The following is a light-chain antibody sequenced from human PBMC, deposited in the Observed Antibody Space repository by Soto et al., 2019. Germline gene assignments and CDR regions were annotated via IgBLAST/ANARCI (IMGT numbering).Light chain of an antibody. CDR3: QQYGSSPTWT. Sequence: EIGLTQSACTLSWSAGERATLSCGASQSVSSSYLAWYQQKPGQAPRLLIYGASTRATGIPDRFSGSGSGTDFTLTISSLEFGDSAVYYCQQYGSSPTWTFGQGTKVDIK. CDR2: GAS. V-gene: IGKV3-20*01. J-gene: IGKJ1*01. CDR1: QSVSSSY.